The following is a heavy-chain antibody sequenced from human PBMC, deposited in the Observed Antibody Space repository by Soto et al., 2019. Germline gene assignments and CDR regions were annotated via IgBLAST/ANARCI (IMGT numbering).Heavy chain of an antibody. D-gene: IGHD2-21*01. V-gene: IGHV1-69*13. J-gene: IGHJ6*02. CDR2: IIPIFGTA. CDR3: ASAIGARYGMDV. Sequence: GASVRVSCKATGGSFSSYAISWVRQAPGQGLEWMGGIIPIFGTANYAQKFQGRVTITADESTGTAYMERSSLGSEDTSVYNCASAIGARYGMDVWGQGTTVTVSS. CDR1: GGSFSSYA.